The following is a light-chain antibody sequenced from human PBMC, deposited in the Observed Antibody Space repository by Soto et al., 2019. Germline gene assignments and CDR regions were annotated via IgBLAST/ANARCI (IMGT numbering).Light chain of an antibody. V-gene: IGLV1-47*01. CDR3: AAWDDSLSAPWV. CDR1: SSNIGSNY. CDR2: RNN. J-gene: IGLJ3*02. Sequence: QSVLTQPPSASGTPGQRVTISCSGSSSNIGSNYVYWYQQLPGTAPKLLIYRNNQRSSGVPDRFSGSKSGTSASLAISGLRSEDEAEYYCAAWDDSLSAPWVFGGGTKLTVL.